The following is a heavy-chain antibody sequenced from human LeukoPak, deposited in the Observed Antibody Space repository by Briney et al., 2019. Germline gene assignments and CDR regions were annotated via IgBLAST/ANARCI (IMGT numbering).Heavy chain of an antibody. J-gene: IGHJ4*02. CDR1: GYTFTGYY. Sequence: ASVQVSRKGTGYTFTGYYMHGVRQAPGQGLEWMGRINPNSGGKNYAQKFQGRVTMTRDMSISTAYMELSSLRSEDTAVYYCARGYILVATNYFDYWGQGTLVTVSS. CDR2: INPNSGGK. D-gene: IGHD5-12*01. CDR3: ARGYILVATNYFDY. V-gene: IGHV1-2*06.